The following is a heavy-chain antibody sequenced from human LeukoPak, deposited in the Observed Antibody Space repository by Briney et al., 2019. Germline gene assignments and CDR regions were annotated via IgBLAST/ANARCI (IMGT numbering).Heavy chain of an antibody. CDR3: ARGTNSTFDV. Sequence: SQTLSLTCALSGDSVSSNSVAWNWIRQSPSRGLEWLGRAYSRSRGGRDYAISVRSRINIDTDTSRNRFSLQLSSVTPEDTAAYYCARGTNSTFDVWGQGTMVTVSS. CDR1: GDSVSSNSVA. CDR2: AYSRSRGGR. V-gene: IGHV6-1*01. J-gene: IGHJ3*01. D-gene: IGHD1-7*01.